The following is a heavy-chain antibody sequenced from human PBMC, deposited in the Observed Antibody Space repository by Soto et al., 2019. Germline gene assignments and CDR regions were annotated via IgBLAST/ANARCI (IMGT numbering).Heavy chain of an antibody. CDR1: GDSVSSNSAA. D-gene: IGHD6-13*01. CDR3: ARERVIYTAAGFQYYFDY. J-gene: IGHJ4*02. V-gene: IGHV6-1*01. Sequence: QTLSLTCAISGDSVSSNSAAWNWIRQSPSRGLEWLGRTYYRSKWYNDYAVSVKSRITINPGTSKNQFSLQLNSVTPEDTAVYYCARERVIYTAAGFQYYFDYWGQGTLVTVSS. CDR2: TYYRSKWYN.